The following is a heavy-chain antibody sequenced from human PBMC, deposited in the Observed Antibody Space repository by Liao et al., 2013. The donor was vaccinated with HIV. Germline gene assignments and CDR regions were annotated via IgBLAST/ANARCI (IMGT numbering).Heavy chain of an antibody. CDR3: ARDKWELLEHYFDY. V-gene: IGHV4-4*08. J-gene: IGHJ4*02. CDR2: IYTSGST. D-gene: IGHD1-26*01. CDR1: GGSISSYY. Sequence: QVQLQESGSGLVKPSETLSLTCTVSGGSISSYYWSWIRQPPGKGLEWIGRIYTSGSTNYNPSLKSRVTISVDTSKNQFSLKLSSVTAADTAVYYCARDKWELLEHYFDYWGQGTLVTVSS.